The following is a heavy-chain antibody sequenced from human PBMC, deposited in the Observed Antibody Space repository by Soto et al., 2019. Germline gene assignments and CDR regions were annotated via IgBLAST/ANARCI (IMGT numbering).Heavy chain of an antibody. D-gene: IGHD3-10*01. CDR3: ERCLVRGVIEKTAPLAP. CDR2: INHSGST. Sequence: PSETLSLTCAVYGGSFSGYYWSWIRQPPGKGLEWIGEINHSGSTNYNPSLKSRVTISVDTSKNQFSLKLSSVTAAHTAVYYCERCLVRGVIEKTAPLAPWGQRTLVTV. V-gene: IGHV4-34*01. CDR1: GGSFSGYY. J-gene: IGHJ5*02.